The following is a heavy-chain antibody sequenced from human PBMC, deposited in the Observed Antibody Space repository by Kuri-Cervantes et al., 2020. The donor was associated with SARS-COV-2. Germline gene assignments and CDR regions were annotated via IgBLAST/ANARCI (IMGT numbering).Heavy chain of an antibody. J-gene: IGHJ6*02. V-gene: IGHV4-59*01. Sequence: GSLRLSCTVSGGSISSYYWSWIRQPPGKGLEWIGYIYYSGSTNYNPSLKSRVTISVDTSKNQFSLKLSSVTAADTAVYYCARSRGYYSSTSCFYYYGMDVWGQGTTVTVSS. CDR2: IYYSGST. CDR3: ARSRGYYSSTSCFYYYGMDV. D-gene: IGHD2-2*01. CDR1: GGSISSYY.